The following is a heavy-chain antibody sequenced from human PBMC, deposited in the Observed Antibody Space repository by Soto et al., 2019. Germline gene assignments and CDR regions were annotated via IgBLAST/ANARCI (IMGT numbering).Heavy chain of an antibody. CDR1: GGTFSSYA. Sequence: SVKVSCKASGGTFSSYAISWVRQAPGQGLEWMGGIIPIFGTANYAQKFQGRVTITADKSTSTAYMELSSLRSEDTAVYYCARDLYDFWSGYPSPNWFDPWGQGTLVTVSS. CDR2: IIPIFGTA. CDR3: ARDLYDFWSGYPSPNWFDP. J-gene: IGHJ5*02. V-gene: IGHV1-69*06. D-gene: IGHD3-3*01.